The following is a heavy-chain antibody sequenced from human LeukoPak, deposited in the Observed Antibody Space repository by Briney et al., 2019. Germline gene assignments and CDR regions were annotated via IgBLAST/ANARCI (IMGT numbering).Heavy chain of an antibody. CDR3: ARGGSSSGLVDI. D-gene: IGHD6-19*01. V-gene: IGHV3-33*01. J-gene: IGHJ3*02. CDR1: GFTLSSYG. CDR2: IWYDGSNK. Sequence: GGSLRLSCAASGFTLSSYGMHWVRQAPGKGLEGVAVIWYDGSNKYYADSVKGRFTISRDNSKNTLYLQMNILRAEDTAVYYCARGGSSSGLVDIWGQGTMVTVSS.